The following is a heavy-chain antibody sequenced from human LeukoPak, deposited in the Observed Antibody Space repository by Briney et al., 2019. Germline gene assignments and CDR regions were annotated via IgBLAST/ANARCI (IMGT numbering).Heavy chain of an antibody. CDR2: INPNSGGT. J-gene: IGHJ4*02. CDR3: ARDLGYYDSSGSDY. V-gene: IGHV1-2*06. CDR1: GYTFTGYY. D-gene: IGHD3-22*01. Sequence: ASVKVSCKASGYTFTGYYMHWVRQAPGQGLEWMGRINPNSGGTNYAQKFQGRVTMTMDTSISTAYMELSRLRSDDTAVYYCARDLGYYDSSGSDYWGQGTLVTVSS.